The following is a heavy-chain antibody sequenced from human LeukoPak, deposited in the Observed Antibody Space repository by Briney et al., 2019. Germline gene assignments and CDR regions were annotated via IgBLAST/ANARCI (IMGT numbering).Heavy chain of an antibody. CDR2: ISSKSTYI. CDR1: GFTFSSYS. Sequence: PGGSLRLSCAASGFTFSSYSMTWVRQAPGKGLEWVSSISSKSTYIYYADSVKGRFTISRDNAKSSLYLQMNSLRAEDTAIYYRARIHIAVAGITDYWGQGTLVTVSS. J-gene: IGHJ4*02. D-gene: IGHD6-19*01. CDR3: ARIHIAVAGITDY. V-gene: IGHV3-21*01.